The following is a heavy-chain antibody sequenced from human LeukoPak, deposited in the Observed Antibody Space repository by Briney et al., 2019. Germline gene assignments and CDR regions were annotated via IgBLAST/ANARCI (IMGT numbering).Heavy chain of an antibody. CDR1: GFTFSSYW. V-gene: IGHV3-7*04. Sequence: GGSLRLSCAASGFTFSSYWMSWVRQAPGKGLERVANIKQDGGEKYYVDPVKGRFTISRDNAKNSLYLQMNSLRPEDTAVYYCAGRGDGNLYYFDHWGQGTLVTASS. CDR2: IKQDGGEK. D-gene: IGHD5-24*01. CDR3: AGRGDGNLYYFDH. J-gene: IGHJ4*02.